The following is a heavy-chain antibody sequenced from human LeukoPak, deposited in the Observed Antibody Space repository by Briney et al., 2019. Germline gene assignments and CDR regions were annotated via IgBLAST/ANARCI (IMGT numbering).Heavy chain of an antibody. J-gene: IGHJ6*03. CDR2: IYYSEST. D-gene: IGHD4-17*01. CDR1: GGSISSGNYY. Sequence: SETLSLTCTVFGGSISSGNYYWNWIRQHPGKGLEWIGYIYYSESTNYNPSLKSRVTISVDTSKNQFSLKLSSVTAADTAVYYCARGGDHTVTTFGYYYYMDVWGKGTTVTVSS. CDR3: ARGGDHTVTTFGYYYYMDV. V-gene: IGHV4-31*03.